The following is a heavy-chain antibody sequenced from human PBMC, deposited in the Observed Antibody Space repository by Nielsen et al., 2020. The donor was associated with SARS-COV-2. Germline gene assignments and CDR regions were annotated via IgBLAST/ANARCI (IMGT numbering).Heavy chain of an antibody. CDR2: IYYSGST. D-gene: IGHD6-19*01. Sequence: SETLSLTCPVSGGSISSSSYYWGWIRQPPGKGLEWIGSIYYSGSTYYNPSLKSRVTISVDTSKNQFSLKLSSVTAADTAVYYCARHDSSGWYYFDYWGQGTLVTVSS. V-gene: IGHV4-39*01. J-gene: IGHJ4*02. CDR1: GGSISSSSYY. CDR3: ARHDSSGWYYFDY.